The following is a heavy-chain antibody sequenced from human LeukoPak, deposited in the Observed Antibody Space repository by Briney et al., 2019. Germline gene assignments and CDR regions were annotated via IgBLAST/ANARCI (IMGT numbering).Heavy chain of an antibody. CDR3: ARDMVDWLSLYYFDY. J-gene: IGHJ4*02. D-gene: IGHD3-9*01. V-gene: IGHV1-2*02. Sequence: ASVKVSYKASGYTFTVYYMHWVRQAPGQGLEWMGWINPNSGGTNYAQKFQGRVTMTRDTSISTAYMELSRLRSDDTAVYYCARDMVDWLSLYYFDYWGQGTLVTVSS. CDR1: GYTFTVYY. CDR2: INPNSGGT.